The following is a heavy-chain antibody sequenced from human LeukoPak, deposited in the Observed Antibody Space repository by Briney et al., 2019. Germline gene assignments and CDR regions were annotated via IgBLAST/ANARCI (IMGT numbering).Heavy chain of an antibody. CDR2: IYYSGST. J-gene: IGHJ5*02. D-gene: IGHD6-19*01. CDR3: ARPMYSSGWYNWFDP. V-gene: IGHV4-39*01. Sequence: SETLSLTCTVSGGSISSSSYYWGWIRQSPGKGLEWIGSIYYSGSTYYNPSLKSRVTISVDTSKNQFSLKLSSVTAADTAVYYCARPMYSSGWYNWFDPWGQGTLVTVSS. CDR1: GGSISSSSYY.